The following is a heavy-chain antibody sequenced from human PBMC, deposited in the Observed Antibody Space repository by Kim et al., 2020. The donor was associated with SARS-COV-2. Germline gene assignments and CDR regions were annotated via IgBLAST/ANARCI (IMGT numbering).Heavy chain of an antibody. J-gene: IGHJ5*02. CDR3: ASASRYCSSTSCYANWFDP. Sequence: SVKVSCKASGGTFSSYAISWVRQAPGQGLEWMGGTIPIFGTANYAQKFQGRVTITADESTSTAYMELSSLRSEDTAVYYCASASRYCSSTSCYANWFDPWGQGTLVTVSS. V-gene: IGHV1-69*13. D-gene: IGHD2-2*01. CDR1: GGTFSSYA. CDR2: TIPIFGTA.